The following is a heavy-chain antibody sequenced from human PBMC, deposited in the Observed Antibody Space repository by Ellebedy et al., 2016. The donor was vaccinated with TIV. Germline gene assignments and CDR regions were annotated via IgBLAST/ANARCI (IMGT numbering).Heavy chain of an antibody. J-gene: IGHJ4*02. CDR3: AVTRTKTAMDHFDY. D-gene: IGHD2-21*02. CDR1: GYNFTSYW. CDR2: IYPDDSDT. V-gene: IGHV5-51*01. Sequence: GESLKISXKASGYNFTSYWISWVRQVPGKGLEWMGIIYPDDSDTKYSPSFQGQVTISADRSISTAYMQWSSLKASDTAMYYCAVTRTKTAMDHFDYWGQGTLVTVSS.